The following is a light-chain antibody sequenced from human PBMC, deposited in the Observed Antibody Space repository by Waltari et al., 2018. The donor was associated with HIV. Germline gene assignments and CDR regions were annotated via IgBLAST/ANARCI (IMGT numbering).Light chain of an antibody. CDR3: QQSYTIPLT. Sequence: DIVLTQSPDSLTVSLGEGASISCRSSQTLFYSPDNQNHLAWYQQRAGQSPRLLVSRASVRQPGVADRFSGSGSGTNFTLTISSVQAEDVAIYYCQQSYTIPLTFGAGTRVDMK. CDR2: RAS. V-gene: IGKV4-1*01. CDR1: QTLFYSPDNQNH. J-gene: IGKJ3*01.